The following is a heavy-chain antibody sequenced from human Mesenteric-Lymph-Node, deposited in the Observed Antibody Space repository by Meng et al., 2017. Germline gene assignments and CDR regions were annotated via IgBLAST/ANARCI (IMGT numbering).Heavy chain of an antibody. V-gene: IGHV3-11*01. Sequence: AQLVGSGGCLVKPGGSLRLSCAASGFTFSDYYMSWFRQAPGKGLEWVSYIVVSSTPKFYANSVKGRFIISRDNAKNLLFLQKNSLIDEDTAAYYCARGQYYFDLWGQGTLVTVSS. CDR2: IVVSSTPK. D-gene: IGHD5-24*01. CDR3: ARGQYYFDL. CDR1: GFTFSDYY. J-gene: IGHJ4*02.